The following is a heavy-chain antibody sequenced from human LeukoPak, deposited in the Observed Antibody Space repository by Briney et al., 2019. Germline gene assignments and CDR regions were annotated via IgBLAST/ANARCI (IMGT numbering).Heavy chain of an antibody. J-gene: IGHJ5*02. CDR3: ASFASVVVIVP. CDR1: GLTFGDYA. CDR2: ISSSSSYI. V-gene: IGHV3-21*01. D-gene: IGHD3-22*01. Sequence: GGSLRLSCTASGLTFGDYAISWVRQAPGKGLEWVSSISSSSSYIYYADSVKGRFTISRDNAKNSLYLQMNSLRAEDTAVYYCASFASVVVIVPWGQGTLVTVSS.